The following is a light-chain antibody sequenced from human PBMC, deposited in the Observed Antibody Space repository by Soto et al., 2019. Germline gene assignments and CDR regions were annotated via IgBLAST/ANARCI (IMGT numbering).Light chain of an antibody. J-gene: IGLJ2*01. CDR1: NIGTKS. Sequence: SYELTQPPSVSVAPGKTARITCGGNNIGTKSVHWYQQPPGQAPLVVIYYDSDRPSGIPERFSGSNSGNTATLTISRVEAGDEADYYWHVWDANSAQAVFGGGTKLTVL. V-gene: IGLV3-21*04. CDR3: HVWDANSAQAV. CDR2: YDS.